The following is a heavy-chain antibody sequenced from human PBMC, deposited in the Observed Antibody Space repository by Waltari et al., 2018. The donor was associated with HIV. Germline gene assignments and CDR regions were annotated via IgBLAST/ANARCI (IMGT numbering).Heavy chain of an antibody. J-gene: IGHJ5*02. Sequence: QLQLQESGPGLVKPSETLSLTCTVSGGSVTSRTSYWGWLRQAPGRGLEWIGAISYSGSAYYNPSLESRVTISLDTSKNQFSLKLQSVTAADTAVYYCAGAPNGDFSWLDPWGQGTLVTVSS. CDR2: ISYSGSA. CDR3: AGAPNGDFSWLDP. V-gene: IGHV4-39*07. D-gene: IGHD4-17*01. CDR1: GGSVTSRTSY.